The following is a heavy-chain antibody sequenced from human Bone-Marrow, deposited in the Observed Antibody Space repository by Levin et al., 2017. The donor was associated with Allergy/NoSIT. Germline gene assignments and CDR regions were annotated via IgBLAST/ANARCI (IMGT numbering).Heavy chain of an antibody. CDR3: ARGHFPYYYYGMDV. CDR1: GFTFSSYS. J-gene: IGHJ6*02. Sequence: GGSLRLSCAASGFTFSSYSMNWVRQAPGKGLEWVSYIGSSTTYIYYADSVKGRFTISRDNAKNSLYLQMNSLRAEDTAVYYCARGHFPYYYYGMDVWGQGTTVVVSS. V-gene: IGHV3-21*01. CDR2: IGSSTTYI.